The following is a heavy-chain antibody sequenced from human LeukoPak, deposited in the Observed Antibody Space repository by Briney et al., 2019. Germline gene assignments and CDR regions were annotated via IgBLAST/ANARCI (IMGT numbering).Heavy chain of an antibody. Sequence: ASVKVSCKASGYTFTSYGISWVRQAPGHGLEWMGWISTYNGDTNYAQKFQGRVTMTRNTSISTAYMELSSLRSEDTAVYYCARFFTDWPTDAFDIWGQGTMVTVSS. CDR1: GYTFTSYG. D-gene: IGHD3-9*01. V-gene: IGHV1-18*01. CDR3: ARFFTDWPTDAFDI. CDR2: ISTYNGDT. J-gene: IGHJ3*02.